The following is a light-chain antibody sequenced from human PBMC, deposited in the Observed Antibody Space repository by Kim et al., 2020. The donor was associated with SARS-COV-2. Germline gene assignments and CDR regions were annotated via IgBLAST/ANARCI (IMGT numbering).Light chain of an antibody. V-gene: IGLV1-44*01. CDR1: ASNIGNNP. CDR3: AALDDSLNGRL. CDR2: GND. Sequence: ELTQPPSASGTPGQRVTISCSGTASNIGNNPVSWYQQLPGTAPKLLIYGNDERPSRVSYRFSGSKSGTSASLAISGLQSDDEADYYCAALDDSLNGRLFGGGPQLT. J-gene: IGLJ3*02.